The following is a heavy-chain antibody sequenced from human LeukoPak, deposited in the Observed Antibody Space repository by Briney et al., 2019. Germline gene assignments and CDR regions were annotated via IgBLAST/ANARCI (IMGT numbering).Heavy chain of an antibody. D-gene: IGHD3-10*01. CDR2: ISGSGGST. J-gene: IGHJ4*02. CDR3: ARGTYYYGSGGPI. Sequence: AGGSLRLSCAASGFTFSSYAMSWVRQAPGKGLEWVSAISGSGGSTYYADSVKGRFTISRDNSKNTLYLQMNSPRAEDTAVYYCARGTYYYGSGGPIWGQGTLVTVSS. V-gene: IGHV3-23*01. CDR1: GFTFSSYA.